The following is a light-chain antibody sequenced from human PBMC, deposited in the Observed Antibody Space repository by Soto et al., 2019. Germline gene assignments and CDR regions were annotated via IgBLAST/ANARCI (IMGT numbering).Light chain of an antibody. Sequence: DIQMTQSPSTLSASVGDRVTITCRASQSINNWLAWYQQKPGKAPKILIYDASSLKSGVPSSFSGSRSGTEFTLTISSLQPDDFATYSCHQYDTYPRTFGQGTKVEIK. J-gene: IGKJ1*01. V-gene: IGKV1-5*01. CDR1: QSINNW. CDR3: HQYDTYPRT. CDR2: DAS.